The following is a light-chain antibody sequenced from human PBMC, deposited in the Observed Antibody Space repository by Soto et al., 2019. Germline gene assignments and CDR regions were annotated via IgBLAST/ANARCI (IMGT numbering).Light chain of an antibody. Sequence: DIQMTQSPSSLSASVEDRFTITCRASQSISNHLNWYQQKPGKAPKLLIFAASSLQSGVPSRFSGSRSGPDFTLTISSLQPEDFATYYCQQSYSTQTFGQGTKVDIK. CDR3: QQSYSTQT. CDR2: AAS. J-gene: IGKJ1*01. V-gene: IGKV1-39*01. CDR1: QSISNH.